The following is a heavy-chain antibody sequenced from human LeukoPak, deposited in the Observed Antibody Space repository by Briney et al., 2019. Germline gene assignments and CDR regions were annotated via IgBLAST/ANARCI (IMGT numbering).Heavy chain of an antibody. CDR3: ARDQFRDYFRGADY. CDR1: GFIFSSYA. V-gene: IGHV3-30-3*01. Sequence: PGGSLRLSCAASGFIFSSYAMHWVRQAPGTGLEWVALISYDETNTYYADSVKGRFTISRDNSKNTLYLQMNSLRAEDTAVYYCARDQFRDYFRGADYWGQGTLVTVSS. CDR2: ISYDETNT. J-gene: IGHJ4*02. D-gene: IGHD3-16*01.